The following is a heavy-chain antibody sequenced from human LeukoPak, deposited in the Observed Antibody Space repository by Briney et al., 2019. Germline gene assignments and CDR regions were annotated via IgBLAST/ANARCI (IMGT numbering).Heavy chain of an antibody. CDR1: GGSISSSSYY. J-gene: IGHJ4*02. CDR3: AIGRAGYYGSGSYYNLYYFDY. Sequence: SETLSLTCTVSGGSISSSSYYWGWLRQPPGKRLEWIGSIYYSGSNYYNPSLKSRVTISVDTSKNQFSLKLSSVTAADTGVYYCAIGRAGYYGSGSYYNLYYFDYWGQGTLVTVSS. CDR2: IYYSGSN. V-gene: IGHV4-39*07. D-gene: IGHD3-10*01.